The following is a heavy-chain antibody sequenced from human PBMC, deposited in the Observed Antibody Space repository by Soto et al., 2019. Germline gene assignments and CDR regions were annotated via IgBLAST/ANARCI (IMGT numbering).Heavy chain of an antibody. Sequence: QLQLQESGPGLVRPSETLSLTCTVSGGSISSSSYYWGWIRQPPGKGLEWIGSIYYSGSTYYNPSLKSRVTISVDTSKTQSPLKLSFVTAAETAVYYCAGYNSHYYYMDVWGKGTKVTV. D-gene: IGHD2-15*01. CDR3: AGYNSHYYYMDV. CDR2: IYYSGST. V-gene: IGHV4-39*01. CDR1: GGSISSSSYY. J-gene: IGHJ6*03.